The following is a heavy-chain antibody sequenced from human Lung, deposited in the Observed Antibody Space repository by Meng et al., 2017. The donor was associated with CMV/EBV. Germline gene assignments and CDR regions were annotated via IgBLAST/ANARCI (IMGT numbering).Heavy chain of an antibody. V-gene: IGHV3-23*01. D-gene: IGHD1-1*01. CDR3: AKDWPTTPHD. Sequence: GESXKISCAASGFTFSSYAMSWVRQAPGKGLEWVSAISGSGGSTYYADSVKGRFTIPRDNSKNTLYLQMNSLRAEDTAVYYCAKDWPTTPHDWGQGTLVTVSS. CDR1: GFTFSSYA. J-gene: IGHJ4*02. CDR2: ISGSGGST.